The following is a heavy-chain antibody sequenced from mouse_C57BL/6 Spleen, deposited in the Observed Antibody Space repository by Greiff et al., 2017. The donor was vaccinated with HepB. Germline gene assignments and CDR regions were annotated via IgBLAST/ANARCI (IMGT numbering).Heavy chain of an antibody. V-gene: IGHV1-64*01. J-gene: IGHJ2*01. CDR3: ARYPLIATVVATFDY. CDR1: GYTFTSYW. D-gene: IGHD1-1*01. Sequence: QVQLQQPGAELVKPGASVKLSCKASGYTFTSYWMHWVKQRPGQGLEWIGMIHPNSGSTNYNEKFKSKATLTVDKSSSTAYMQLSSLTSEDSAVYYCARYPLIATVVATFDYWGQGTTLTVSS. CDR2: IHPNSGST.